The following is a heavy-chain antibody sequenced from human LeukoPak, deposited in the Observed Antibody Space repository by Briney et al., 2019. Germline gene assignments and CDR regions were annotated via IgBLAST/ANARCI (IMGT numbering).Heavy chain of an antibody. J-gene: IGHJ3*02. CDR1: TFTFSSYA. Sequence: PGGSLRLSCAASTFTFSSYAMSWVRQAPGKGLEWVSVISGSGGSTNYADSVKGRFTISRDNSKNTLYLQMNSLRAEDTAVYYCAKSDTVSTHPFDIWGQGTMVTVSS. V-gene: IGHV3-23*01. CDR2: ISGSGGST. D-gene: IGHD4-17*01. CDR3: AKSDTVSTHPFDI.